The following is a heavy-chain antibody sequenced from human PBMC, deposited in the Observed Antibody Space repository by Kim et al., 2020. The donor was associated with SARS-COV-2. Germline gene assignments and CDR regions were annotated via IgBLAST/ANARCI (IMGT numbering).Heavy chain of an antibody. CDR1: GFTFSSYW. CDR3: ARDSYYSSGWYYYYGMDV. D-gene: IGHD6-19*01. J-gene: IGHJ6*02. Sequence: GGSLRLSCAASGFTFSSYWMSWVRQAPGKGLEWVANIKQDGSEKYYVDSVKGRFTISRDNAKNSLYLQMNSPRAEDTAVYYCARDSYYSSGWYYYYGMDVWGQGTTVTVSS. CDR2: IKQDGSEK. V-gene: IGHV3-7*03.